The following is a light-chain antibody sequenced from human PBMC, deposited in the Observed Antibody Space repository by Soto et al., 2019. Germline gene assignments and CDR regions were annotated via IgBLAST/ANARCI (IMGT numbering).Light chain of an antibody. Sequence: DIQMTQSPSTLSASVGDRVTITCRASQSISSWLAWYQQKPGKAPKLLIYDASSLESGVPSRFSGSGSGTEFTLTISSLQPEDFATYYCQQYNSYSGTFGQRTKVEIK. CDR1: QSISSW. V-gene: IGKV1-5*01. CDR3: QQYNSYSGT. CDR2: DAS. J-gene: IGKJ1*01.